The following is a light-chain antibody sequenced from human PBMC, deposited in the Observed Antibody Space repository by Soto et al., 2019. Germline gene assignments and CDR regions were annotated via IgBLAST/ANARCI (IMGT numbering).Light chain of an antibody. J-gene: IGLJ3*02. CDR1: SSDVGAYNY. Sequence: QSVLTQPPSASGSPGQSVTISCTGTSSDVGAYNYVSWYQQHPGKAPKLMIYEVSKRPSGVPDRFSASKSGNXASLTVSGLXADDEGDYYCSSYAGSNNWVFGGGTKXTVL. CDR2: EVS. CDR3: SSYAGSNNWV. V-gene: IGLV2-8*01.